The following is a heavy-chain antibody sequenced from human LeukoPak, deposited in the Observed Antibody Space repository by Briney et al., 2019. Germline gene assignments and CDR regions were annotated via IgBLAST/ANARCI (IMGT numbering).Heavy chain of an antibody. D-gene: IGHD2-2*01. CDR3: ARSGYCSSTSCYPIDY. J-gene: IGHJ4*02. CDR2: IYLGDPDT. Sequence: GESLKISCKGSGYSFTSYWIGWVRQMPGKGLEWMGIIYLGDPDTRYSPSFQGQVTISAVKSISTAYLQWSSLKASDTAMYYCARSGYCSSTSCYPIDYWGQGTLVTVSS. CDR1: GYSFTSYW. V-gene: IGHV5-51*01.